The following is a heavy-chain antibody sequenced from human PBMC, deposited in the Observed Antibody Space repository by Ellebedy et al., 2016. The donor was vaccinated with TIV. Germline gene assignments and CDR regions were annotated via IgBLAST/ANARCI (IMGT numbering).Heavy chain of an antibody. CDR3: ARRGSYGDYAVHVNSWFDS. Sequence: PGGSLRLSCAASGFSFRSYWMSWVRQAPGKGLEWVANIYQDGSEKYYVDSVEGRFTISRDNAKNRLYLEMKSLRAEDTAVYYCARRGSYGDYAVHVNSWFDSWGRGTPVTVSP. D-gene: IGHD4-17*01. V-gene: IGHV3-7*01. J-gene: IGHJ5*01. CDR1: GFSFRSYW. CDR2: IYQDGSEK.